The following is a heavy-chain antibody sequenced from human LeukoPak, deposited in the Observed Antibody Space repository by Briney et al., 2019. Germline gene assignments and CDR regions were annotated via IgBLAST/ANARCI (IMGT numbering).Heavy chain of an antibody. CDR2: IYSGGST. Sequence: PGGSLRLSCAASGFTVSDNYMTWVRQAPGKGLEWVSVIYSGGSTYYPDSVKGRFIVSRDNSKNTLYLQMNGLRAEDTAVYYCAVTLGAAGKIDFWGQGTLVTVSS. CDR3: AVTLGAAGKIDF. D-gene: IGHD6-13*01. CDR1: GFTVSDNY. J-gene: IGHJ4*02. V-gene: IGHV3-66*01.